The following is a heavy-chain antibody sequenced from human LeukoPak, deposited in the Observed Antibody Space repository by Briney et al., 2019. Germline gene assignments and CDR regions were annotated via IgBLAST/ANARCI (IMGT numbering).Heavy chain of an antibody. J-gene: IGHJ4*02. CDR2: INPNSGGT. V-gene: IGHV1-2*02. CDR3: ARIGLVGARGTTGPVY. CDR1: GYTFTGYY. Sequence: ASVKVSCKASGYTFTGYYMHWVRQAPGQGLEWMGWINPNSGGTNYAQKFQGRVTMTRDTSISTAYMELSRLRSDDTAVYYCARIGLVGARGTTGPVYWGQGTLVTVSS. D-gene: IGHD1-26*01.